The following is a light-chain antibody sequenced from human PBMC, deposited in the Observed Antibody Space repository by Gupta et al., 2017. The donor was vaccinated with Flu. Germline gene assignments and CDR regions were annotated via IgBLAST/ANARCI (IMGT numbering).Light chain of an antibody. J-gene: IGLJ2*01. CDR3: SAWDDTLSGHVA. V-gene: IGLV1-44*01. CDR2: TDS. Sequence: QSVLTQPPSASGALGERVTISCSGANSNIGRNTVHWYQQVPGTAPKLLIHTDSQRPSEVPGRFSGSKSGTSAFLAISGLQSEDEADYYCSAWDDTLSGHVAFGGGTRLTVL. CDR1: NSNIGRNT.